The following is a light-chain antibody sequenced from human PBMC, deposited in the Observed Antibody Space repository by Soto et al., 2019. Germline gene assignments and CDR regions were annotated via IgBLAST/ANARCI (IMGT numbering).Light chain of an antibody. CDR2: KTS. Sequence: DIQLTQSPSTLSASVGDRVTITCRASQSISSWLAWYQQKPGKAPNLLIYKTSNLESGVPSRFSGSGSGTEFTLTISRLKPDDFATYYCQYYNDYCWTFGQGTKVEIK. CDR1: QSISSW. CDR3: QYYNDYCWT. J-gene: IGKJ1*01. V-gene: IGKV1-5*03.